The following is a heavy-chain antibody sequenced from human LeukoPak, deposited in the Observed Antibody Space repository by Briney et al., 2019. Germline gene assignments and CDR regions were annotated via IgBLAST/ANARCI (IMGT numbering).Heavy chain of an antibody. Sequence: PGGSLRLSCAAPGITFSNYNMNWVRQAPGKGLEWISSITSSSSYTFYADSVKGRFSISRDSSKNILYLQMNSLRAEDTAVYYCAREKEGYCSRTSCYLDYYYYYMDVWGKGTTVTISS. V-gene: IGHV3-21*01. CDR2: ITSSSSYT. CDR3: AREKEGYCSRTSCYLDYYYYYMDV. D-gene: IGHD2-2*01. CDR1: GITFSNYN. J-gene: IGHJ6*03.